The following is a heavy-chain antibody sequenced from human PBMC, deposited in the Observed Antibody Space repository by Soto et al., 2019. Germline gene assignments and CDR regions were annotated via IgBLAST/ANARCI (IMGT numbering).Heavy chain of an antibody. CDR2: IKPGKGIT. V-gene: IGHV1-3*01. Sequence: ASVKVSCKASGYSLTTFAMHWVRQAPGQSLEWMGWIKPGKGITKLSQRFHGRVTLSWGTSANTAYMELTDLRSEDTAVYYCARDLPALSDFWTGYFAFDFWGQGTPVTVYS. CDR3: ARDLPALSDFWTGYFAFDF. J-gene: IGHJ4*02. CDR1: GYSLTTFA. D-gene: IGHD3-3*01.